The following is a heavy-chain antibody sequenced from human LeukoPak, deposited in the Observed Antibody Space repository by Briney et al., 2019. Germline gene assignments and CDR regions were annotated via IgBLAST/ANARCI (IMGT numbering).Heavy chain of an antibody. Sequence: PSETLSLTCTVSGGSISSGDYYWSWIRQPPGKGLEWIGYIYYSGSTNYNPSLKSRVTISVDTSKNQFSLKLSSVTAADTAVYYCARGLLRVYYGSAFDYWGQGTLVTVSS. D-gene: IGHD3-10*01. CDR2: IYYSGST. V-gene: IGHV4-61*08. CDR3: ARGLLRVYYGSAFDY. J-gene: IGHJ4*02. CDR1: GGSISSGDYY.